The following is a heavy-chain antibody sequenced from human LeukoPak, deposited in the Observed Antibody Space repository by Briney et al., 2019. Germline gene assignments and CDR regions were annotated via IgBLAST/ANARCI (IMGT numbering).Heavy chain of an antibody. D-gene: IGHD6-19*01. V-gene: IGHV3-15*01. J-gene: IGHJ4*02. CDR2: IKSKTDGGTT. CDR1: GFTFSNAW. Sequence: KSGGSLRLSCAASGFTFSNAWMSWVRQAPGKGLEWVGRIKSKTDGGTTDYAAPVKGRFTISRDDSKNTLYLQMNSLKTEDTAVYYCTTTTSAWYSSGWYDYWGQGTLVTVSS. CDR3: TTTTSAWYSSGWYDY.